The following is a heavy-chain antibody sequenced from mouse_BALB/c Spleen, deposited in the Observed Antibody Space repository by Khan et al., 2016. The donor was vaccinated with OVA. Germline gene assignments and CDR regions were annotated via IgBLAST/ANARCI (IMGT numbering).Heavy chain of an antibody. CDR2: INTHSGVP. CDR1: GYTFTTAG. J-gene: IGHJ4*01. V-gene: IGHV9-4*02. Sequence: QIQLVQSGPELKKPGETVRISCKASGYTFTTAGIQWVQKMPGKGLKWIGWINTHSGVPKYAEDFKGRIAFSLEISVRTAYLQITNLKNEDTATDFCARGGAAYYRNDGGAMEYWGQGTSVTVSS. D-gene: IGHD2-14*01. CDR3: ARGGAAYYRNDGGAMEY.